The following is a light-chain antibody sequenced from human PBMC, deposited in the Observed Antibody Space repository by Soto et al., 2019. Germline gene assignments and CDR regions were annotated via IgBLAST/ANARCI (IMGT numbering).Light chain of an antibody. J-gene: IGKJ5*01. CDR2: LGS. V-gene: IGKV2-28*01. CDR1: QILLHSNGYNY. Sequence: ILMTKSPLSLPVTPGEPASISCRSSQILLHSNGYNYLDWYLQKPGQSPQLLIYLGSNRASGVPDRFSGSGSGTDFTLKISRVEAEDVGVYYCMQALHTPPTFGQGTRLEIK. CDR3: MQALHTPPT.